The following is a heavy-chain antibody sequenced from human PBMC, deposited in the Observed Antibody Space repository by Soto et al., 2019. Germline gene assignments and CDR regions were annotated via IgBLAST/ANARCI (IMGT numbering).Heavy chain of an antibody. J-gene: IGHJ4*02. CDR3: AIDDYGDYDY. Sequence: QVQLVQSGAEVKKPGASVKVSCKASGYTFTSYGINWVRQAPGQGLEWMGWINTYNGNTNYAQKLQDRVTMTTDTSTSTGDMELRSLRSDDTAVYYCAIDDYGDYDYWGQGTLVTVSS. CDR1: GYTFTSYG. V-gene: IGHV1-18*01. CDR2: INTYNGNT. D-gene: IGHD4-17*01.